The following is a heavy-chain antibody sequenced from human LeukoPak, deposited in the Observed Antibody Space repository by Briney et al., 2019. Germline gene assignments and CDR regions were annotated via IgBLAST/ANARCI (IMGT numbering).Heavy chain of an antibody. Sequence: SVKVSCKASGGTFSSYAISWVRQAPGQALEWMGGIIPIFGTANYAQKFQGRVTITADESTSTAYMELSSLRSEDTAVYYCASAYYDSSGDIWYWGQGTLVTVSS. D-gene: IGHD3-22*01. J-gene: IGHJ4*02. CDR3: ASAYYDSSGDIWY. CDR1: GGTFSSYA. V-gene: IGHV1-69*13. CDR2: IIPIFGTA.